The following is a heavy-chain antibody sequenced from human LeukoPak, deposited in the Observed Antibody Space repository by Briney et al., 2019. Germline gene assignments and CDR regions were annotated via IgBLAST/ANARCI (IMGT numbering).Heavy chain of an antibody. V-gene: IGHV3-30-3*01. Sequence: PGGSLRLSCAASGFTFSSYAMHWVRQAPGKGLEWVAVIPYDGSNKYYADSVKGRFTISRDNSKNTLYLQMNSLRAEDTAVYYCAGADFGVVIIDYWGQGTLVTVSS. CDR3: AGADFGVVIIDY. D-gene: IGHD3-3*01. CDR2: IPYDGSNK. J-gene: IGHJ4*02. CDR1: GFTFSSYA.